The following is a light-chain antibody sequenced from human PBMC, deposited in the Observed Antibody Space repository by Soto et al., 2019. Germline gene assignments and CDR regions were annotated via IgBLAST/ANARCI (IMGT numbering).Light chain of an antibody. V-gene: IGKV3-20*01. CDR3: QQYVTSPRT. CDR2: GAS. CDR1: QSLRATY. J-gene: IGKJ1*01. Sequence: EVVLTQSPDTLSLSPGETATLSCRASQSLRATYVAWYQQRPGQAPRLLIYGASFRATGIPARFSGRGSGTDFTLSISRLEPEHFAVYYCQQYVTSPRTFGQGTKVDI.